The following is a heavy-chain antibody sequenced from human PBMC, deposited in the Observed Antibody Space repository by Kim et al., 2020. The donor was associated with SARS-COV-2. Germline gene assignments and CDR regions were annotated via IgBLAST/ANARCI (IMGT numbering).Heavy chain of an antibody. J-gene: IGHJ3*02. D-gene: IGHD1-26*01. V-gene: IGHV4-61*01. Sequence: SETLSLTCTVSGGSVSSGSYYWSWIRQPPGQGLEWIGYIYYSGSTNYNPSLKSRVTISVDTSKNQFSLKLSSVTAADTAVYYCARVTSGSYDAFDIWGQG. CDR1: GGSVSSGSYY. CDR2: IYYSGST. CDR3: ARVTSGSYDAFDI.